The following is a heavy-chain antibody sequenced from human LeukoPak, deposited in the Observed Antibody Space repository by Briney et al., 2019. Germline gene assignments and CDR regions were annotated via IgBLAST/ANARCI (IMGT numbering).Heavy chain of an antibody. Sequence: QTGGSLRLSCAAPGFTFSCYWMHWVRPVPGKGLVWVARINPGGSSITYADSVKGRFTISRDNAKNTLYLQMDSLRAEDTGVYYCARSNQADDYWGQGTLVTVSS. CDR3: ARSNQADDY. V-gene: IGHV3-74*01. D-gene: IGHD1-14*01. CDR2: INPGGSSI. CDR1: GFTFSCYW. J-gene: IGHJ4*02.